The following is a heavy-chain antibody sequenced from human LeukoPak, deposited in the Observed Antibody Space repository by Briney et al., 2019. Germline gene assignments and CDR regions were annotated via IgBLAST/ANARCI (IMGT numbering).Heavy chain of an antibody. Sequence: GGSLRLSCAASGFTFSNYWMHWVRQVPGKGLVWVSRINDDGSATFYADSAKGRFTISRDNAKNTLFLQINSLRAEDTAVYYCARRYPPVRGVNVRPQEVRKYYFDYWGQGTLVTVSS. CDR2: INDDGSAT. J-gene: IGHJ4*02. V-gene: IGHV3-74*01. CDR3: ARRYPPVRGVNVRPQEVRKYYFDY. CDR1: GFTFSNYW. D-gene: IGHD3-10*01.